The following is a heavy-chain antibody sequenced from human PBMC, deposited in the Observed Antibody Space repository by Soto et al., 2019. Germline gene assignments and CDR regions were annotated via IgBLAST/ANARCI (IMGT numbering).Heavy chain of an antibody. CDR1: GYSFTSYW. D-gene: IGHD2-8*01. CDR3: ARARPNKYNWFDP. Sequence: GESLKISCKGSGYSFTSYWIGWVRQMPGKGLEWMGIIYPGDSDTRYSPSFQGQVTISADKSISTAYLQWSSLKASDTAVYYCARARPNKYNWFDPWGQGTLVTVSS. CDR2: IYPGDSDT. J-gene: IGHJ5*02. V-gene: IGHV5-51*01.